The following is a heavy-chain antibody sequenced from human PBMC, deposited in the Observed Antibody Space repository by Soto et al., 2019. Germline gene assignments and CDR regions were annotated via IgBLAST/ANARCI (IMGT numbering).Heavy chain of an antibody. J-gene: IGHJ5*02. CDR1: GGSLSDYY. Sequence: PSETLSLTCEVYGGSLSDYYWGWIRQPPGKGLEWIGEINQSVGTNYNPSLKTRVTISVDTSKNQVSLKVSSVTAADTAVYYCARVATSNRMDTWGQGTLVTVS. V-gene: IGHV4-34*01. D-gene: IGHD3-16*02. CDR2: INQSVGT. CDR3: ARVATSNRMDT.